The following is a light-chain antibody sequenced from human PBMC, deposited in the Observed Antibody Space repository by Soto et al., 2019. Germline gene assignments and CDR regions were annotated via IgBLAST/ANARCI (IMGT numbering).Light chain of an antibody. Sequence: DIQMTQSPSTLSASVGDRVTITCRAGQSISDRLAWYQQKPGKAPRLLIYKATNLESGVPSRFSGSGFGTEFTLTISSLQPDDFATYYCQQFNSYSLTFGGGTKVEIK. V-gene: IGKV1-5*03. J-gene: IGKJ4*01. CDR2: KAT. CDR3: QQFNSYSLT. CDR1: QSISDR.